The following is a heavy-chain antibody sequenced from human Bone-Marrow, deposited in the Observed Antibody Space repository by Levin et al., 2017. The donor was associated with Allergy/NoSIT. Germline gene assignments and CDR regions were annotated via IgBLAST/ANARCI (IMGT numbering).Heavy chain of an antibody. V-gene: IGHV3-9*01. CDR3: AKARGYYPPYSFEF. CDR2: ISWNGGNI. Sequence: GGSLRLSCAASGFTFDDYAMNWVRQRPGKGLEWVSGISWNGGNIGYADSVKGRFTISRDNAKNSLYLQMNSLRPEDSAFYYCAKARGYYPPYSFEFWGQGTLVTVSS. D-gene: IGHD3-3*01. J-gene: IGHJ4*02. CDR1: GFTFDDYA.